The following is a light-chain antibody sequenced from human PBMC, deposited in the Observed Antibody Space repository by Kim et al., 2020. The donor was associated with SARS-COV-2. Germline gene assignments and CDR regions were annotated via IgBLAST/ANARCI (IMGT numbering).Light chain of an antibody. CDR2: QDN. CDR3: QAWDSGTVV. CDR1: KLGSKY. Sequence: SYELTQPPSVSVSPGQTARITCSGDKLGSKYACWYQQRPGQSPVLVISQDNKRPSGIPERISGSNSANTATLTISGTQPMDEADYYCQAWDSGTVVFGGGTKLTVL. J-gene: IGLJ3*02. V-gene: IGLV3-1*01.